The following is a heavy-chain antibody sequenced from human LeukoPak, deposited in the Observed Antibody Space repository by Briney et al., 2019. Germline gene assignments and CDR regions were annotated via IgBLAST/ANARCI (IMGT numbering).Heavy chain of an antibody. D-gene: IGHD6-19*01. V-gene: IGHV1-69*13. CDR1: GGTFSSYA. CDR2: IIPIFGTA. J-gene: IGHJ4*02. CDR3: ARGLGYGSGRFDLDY. Sequence: GASVKVSCKASGGTFSSYAISWVRQAPGQGLEWMGGIIPIFGTANYAQKFQGRVTITADESTSTAYMELSSLRAEDTALYHCARGLGYGSGRFDLDYWGQGTLVTVSS.